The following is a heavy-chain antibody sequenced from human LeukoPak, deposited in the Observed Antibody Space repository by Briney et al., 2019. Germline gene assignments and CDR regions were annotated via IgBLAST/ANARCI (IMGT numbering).Heavy chain of an antibody. CDR1: GFTFRNYA. J-gene: IGHJ4*02. CDR2: ISYDGNSK. D-gene: IGHD3-10*01. V-gene: IGHV3-30-3*01. Sequence: GGSLRLSCDASGFTFRNYAFHWVRQAPGKGLEWVALISYDGNSKYYADSVKGRFTISRDNSKNTVYLQMNSLRTEDTAVYYCARAGDYGSGSFRWRHFDSWGQGTLVTVSP. CDR3: ARAGDYGSGSFRWRHFDS.